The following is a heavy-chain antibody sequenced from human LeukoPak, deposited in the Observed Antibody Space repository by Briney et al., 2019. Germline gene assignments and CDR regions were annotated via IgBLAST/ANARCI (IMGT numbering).Heavy chain of an antibody. D-gene: IGHD3-22*01. CDR3: ARDNPAGGGYYTEFDY. CDR2: IYYSGST. J-gene: IGHJ4*02. CDR1: GGSIRSSYYY. V-gene: IGHV4-30-4*01. Sequence: SETLSLTCTVSGGSIRSSYYYWGWIRQPPGKGLEWIGYIYYSGSTYYNPSLKSRVTISVDTSKNQFSLKLSSVTAADTAVFYCARDNPAGGGYYTEFDYWGQGTLVTVSS.